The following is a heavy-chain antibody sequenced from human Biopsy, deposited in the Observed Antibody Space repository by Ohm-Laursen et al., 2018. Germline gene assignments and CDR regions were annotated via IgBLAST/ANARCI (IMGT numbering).Heavy chain of an antibody. CDR3: AHAIYFDSSAYYFDS. CDR1: GFSLSTIGVG. V-gene: IGHV2-5*01. J-gene: IGHJ4*02. CDR2: IYWNGDK. D-gene: IGHD3-22*01. Sequence: TQTLTLTCSFSGFSLSTIGVGVGWIRQPPGKALEWLANIYWNGDKRSGPSLRSRLTITNDTSKNQVVLTLINMDPMDTATYYCAHAIYFDSSAYYFDSWGQGTLVTVSS.